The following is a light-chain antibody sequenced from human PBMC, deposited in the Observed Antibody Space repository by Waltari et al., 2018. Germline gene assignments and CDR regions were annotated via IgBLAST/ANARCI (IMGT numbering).Light chain of an antibody. CDR1: QTISSW. Sequence: DIQMTQSPSTLSASVGDRVTITCRASQTISSWFAWYQQKPGKAPKLLIYKASTLESGVPSRFSGSGSGTEFTLTISSLQPDDFATYYCQQYNRYSTFGQGTKLEIK. CDR2: KAS. J-gene: IGKJ2*01. V-gene: IGKV1-5*03. CDR3: QQYNRYST.